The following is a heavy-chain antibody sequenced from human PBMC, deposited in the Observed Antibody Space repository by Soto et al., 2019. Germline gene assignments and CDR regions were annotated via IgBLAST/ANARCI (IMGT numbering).Heavy chain of an antibody. CDR2: MNPNSGNT. CDR1: GYTFTSYD. J-gene: IGHJ5*02. V-gene: IGHV1-8*01. CDR3: ARERTRWFDP. Sequence: QVQLVQSGAEVKKPGASVKVSCKASGYTFTSYDINWVRQATGQGLEWMGWMNPNSGNTAYVQKFLGRVTMPRNTSISTAYMELSSLRSEDTAVYYCARERTRWFDPWGQGTLVTVSS.